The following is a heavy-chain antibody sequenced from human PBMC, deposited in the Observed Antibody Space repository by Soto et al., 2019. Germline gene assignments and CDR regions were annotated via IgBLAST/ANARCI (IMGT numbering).Heavy chain of an antibody. D-gene: IGHD2-2*01. J-gene: IGHJ4*02. Sequence: SLRLSCAASGFTFSSYGMHWVRQAPGKGLEWVAVIWYDGSNKYYAGSVKGRFTISRDNSKNTLYLQMNSLRAEDTAVYYCARDRGYQPYFDYWGQGTLVTVSS. CDR3: ARDRGYQPYFDY. V-gene: IGHV3-33*01. CDR2: IWYDGSNK. CDR1: GFTFSSYG.